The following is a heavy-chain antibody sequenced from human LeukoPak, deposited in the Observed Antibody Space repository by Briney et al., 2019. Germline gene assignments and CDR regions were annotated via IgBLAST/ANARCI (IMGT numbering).Heavy chain of an antibody. D-gene: IGHD2-2*01. J-gene: IGHJ6*02. Sequence: GGSLRLSCAASGFTFSNYDMHWVRQATGKGLEWVSAFHTAGDTHYSGSVKGRFAASRENAKNSFYLQMNNLRAGDAAVYYCARGSCSSSSCYERLNGLDVWGQGTPVTVSS. CDR1: GFTFSNYD. CDR3: ARGSCSSSSCYERLNGLDV. V-gene: IGHV3-13*01. CDR2: FHTAGDT.